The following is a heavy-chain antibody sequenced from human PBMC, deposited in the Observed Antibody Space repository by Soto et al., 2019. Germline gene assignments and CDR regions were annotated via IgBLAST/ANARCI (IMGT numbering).Heavy chain of an antibody. CDR2: IYYSVST. CDR3: ARHRRSGGYQLDY. CDR1: GGSISSSSYY. V-gene: IGHV4-39*01. J-gene: IGHJ4*02. D-gene: IGHD1-26*01. Sequence: QLQLQESGPGLVKPSETLSLTCTVSGGSISSSSYYWGWIRQPPGKGLEWIGSIYYSVSTYYNPSLKSRVTKSVDTSKKQFSVKRSSVTAADTAGYYCARHRRSGGYQLDYWGQGTLVTVSS.